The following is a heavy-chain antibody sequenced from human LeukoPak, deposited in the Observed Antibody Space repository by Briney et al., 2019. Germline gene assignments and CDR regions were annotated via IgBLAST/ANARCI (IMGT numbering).Heavy chain of an antibody. V-gene: IGHV3-30*02. Sequence: GGSLGLSCGASGFVFDDYDMHWVRQAPGKGLEWVAFIRSDGYHTYYTDSVKGRFIITRDNFKNTLYLQMNSLRLEDMAVYYCAKSSGSGVDYWGRGTRVTVSS. D-gene: IGHD1-26*01. CDR3: AKSSGSGVDY. CDR2: IRSDGYHT. J-gene: IGHJ4*02. CDR1: GFVFDDYD.